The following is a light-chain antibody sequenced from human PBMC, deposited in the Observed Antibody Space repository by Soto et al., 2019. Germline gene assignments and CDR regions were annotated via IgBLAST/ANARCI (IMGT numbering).Light chain of an antibody. CDR1: SSNIGGNT. J-gene: IGLJ2*01. V-gene: IGLV1-44*01. CDR3: STWDDSLNGPL. CDR2: SNS. Sequence: QSVLTQPPSASVTPGQRVTISCSGGSSNIGGNTVNWYQQLPGAAPKLIIFSNSQRPSGVPDRFSGSKSGTSASLAIGGLQSEDEAEYYCSTWDDSLNGPLFGGGTKLTVL.